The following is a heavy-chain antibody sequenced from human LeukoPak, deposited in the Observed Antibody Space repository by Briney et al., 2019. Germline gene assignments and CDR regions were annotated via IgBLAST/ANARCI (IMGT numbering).Heavy chain of an antibody. Sequence: ASVKVSCKASGYTFTSYGISWVRQAPGQGLEWMGWISAYNGNTNYAQKLQGRVTMTTDTSTSTAYMELRSLRSDDTAVYYCARDGFHYDSSGFPDYWGQGTLVTVSS. CDR3: ARDGFHYDSSGFPDY. V-gene: IGHV1-18*01. CDR2: ISAYNGNT. D-gene: IGHD3-22*01. J-gene: IGHJ4*02. CDR1: GYTFTSYG.